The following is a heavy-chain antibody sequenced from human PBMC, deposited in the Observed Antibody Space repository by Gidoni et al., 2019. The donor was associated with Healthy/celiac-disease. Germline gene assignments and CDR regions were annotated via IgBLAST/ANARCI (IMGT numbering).Heavy chain of an antibody. J-gene: IGHJ3*01. CDR1: GFTFSNAW. CDR2: INSQTEGGTT. Sequence: EGQLVESEGGVVKPGGALRLSCAASGFTFSNAWMSGVRQAPGKGLEWVGRINSQTEGGTTAFAAPVKGRFTISRDASKHTLYLQMNSLNTEDTAVFYCTTDISPWGQGTMVTVSS. V-gene: IGHV3-15*01. CDR3: TTDISP.